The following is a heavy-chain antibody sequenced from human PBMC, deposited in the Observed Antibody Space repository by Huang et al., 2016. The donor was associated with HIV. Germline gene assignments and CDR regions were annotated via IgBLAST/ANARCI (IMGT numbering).Heavy chain of an antibody. CDR3: AHIGDIFAAYSPEYFDY. CDR2: IYWDDAK. J-gene: IGHJ4*02. CDR1: GFSLNTSGVG. D-gene: IGHD2-15*01. Sequence: QITLKESGPTLVKPTQTLTLACTFSGFSLNTSGVGVAWIRQPPGKALEWLSLIYWDDAKRSRPSLKSRRTIAKDPSNNQVVLTMTNMDPVDTASYFCAHIGDIFAAYSPEYFDYWGQGALVTVSS. V-gene: IGHV2-5*02.